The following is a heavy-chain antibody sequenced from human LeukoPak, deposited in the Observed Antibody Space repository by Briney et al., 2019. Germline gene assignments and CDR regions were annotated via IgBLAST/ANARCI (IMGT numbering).Heavy chain of an antibody. CDR3: AKRNTGAYYMDV. CDR1: GFPFSSYG. V-gene: IGHV3-30*18. CDR2: ISNDGNNK. J-gene: IGHJ6*03. D-gene: IGHD1-14*01. Sequence: GGSLRLSCAASGFPFSSYGMHWVRQAPGKGLEWVAAISNDGNNKFYADSVKGRFTISRDNPKDTMNLQMNSLRAEDTAVYYCAKRNTGAYYMDVWGKGTTVTVSS.